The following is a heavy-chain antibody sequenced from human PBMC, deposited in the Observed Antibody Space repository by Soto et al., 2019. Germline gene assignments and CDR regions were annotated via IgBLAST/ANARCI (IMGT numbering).Heavy chain of an antibody. V-gene: IGHV3-30-3*01. D-gene: IGHD5-12*01. J-gene: IGHJ6*02. CDR2: ISYDGSNK. Sequence: QVQLVESGGGVVQPGRSLRLSCAASGFTFSSYAMHWVRQAPGKGLEWVAVISYDGSNKYYADSVKGRFTISRDNSKNTLYLQMNSLRAEDTAVYYCARDYYRFNSGYGFSMDVWGLGTTVTVSS. CDR3: ARDYYRFNSGYGFSMDV. CDR1: GFTFSSYA.